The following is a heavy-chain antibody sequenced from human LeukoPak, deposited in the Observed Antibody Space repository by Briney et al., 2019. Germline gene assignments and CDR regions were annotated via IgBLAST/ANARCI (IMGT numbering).Heavy chain of an antibody. CDR3: ARDLNFWSGYWNY. D-gene: IGHD3-3*01. CDR1: GFTFSRYW. Sequence: PGGSLRLSRAASGFTFSRYWMSWVRQAPGKGLEWVANIKQDGSEKNYVDSVKGRFTISRDNAKNSLYLQMNSLRAEDTAVYYCARDLNFWSGYWNYWGQGTLVTVSS. V-gene: IGHV3-7*01. CDR2: IKQDGSEK. J-gene: IGHJ4*02.